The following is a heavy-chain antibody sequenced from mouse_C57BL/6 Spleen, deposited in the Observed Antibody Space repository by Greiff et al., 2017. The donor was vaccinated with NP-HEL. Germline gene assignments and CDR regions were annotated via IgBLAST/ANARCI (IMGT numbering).Heavy chain of an antibody. V-gene: IGHV1-69*01. CDR1: GYTFTSYW. CDR3: ARRGDSSGYVWFAY. Sequence: QVQLQQPGAELVMPGASVKLSCKASGYTFTSYWMHWVKQRPGQGLEWIGEIDPSDSYTNYNQKFKGKSTLTVDKSSSTAYMQLSSLTSEDSAVYYCARRGDSSGYVWFAYWGQGTLVTVSA. J-gene: IGHJ3*01. D-gene: IGHD3-2*02. CDR2: IDPSDSYT.